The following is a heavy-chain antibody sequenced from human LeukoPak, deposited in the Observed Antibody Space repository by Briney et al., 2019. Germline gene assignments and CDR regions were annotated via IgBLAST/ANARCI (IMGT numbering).Heavy chain of an antibody. CDR1: RFTFSTYS. V-gene: IGHV3-21*01. J-gene: IGHJ5*02. CDR3: ARGSGIQA. CDR2: ISSDSNYI. Sequence: PGGSLRLSCAASRFTFSTYSMNWVRQAPGKGLEWVSSISSDSNYIYYADSLKGRFTISRDNAKNTLYLQMNSLRAEDTAVYYCARGSGIQAWGQGTLVTVSS. D-gene: IGHD5-18*01.